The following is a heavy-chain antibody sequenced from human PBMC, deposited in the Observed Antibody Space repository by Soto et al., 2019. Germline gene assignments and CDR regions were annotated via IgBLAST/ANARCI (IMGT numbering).Heavy chain of an antibody. CDR1: GFTFDDYG. CDR3: ARGFVVAATNDAFEF. Sequence: GGSLRLSCAASGFTFDDYGMSWVRQAPGKGLEWVSGINRNGGSTGYADSVKGRFTISRDNAKNSLYLQMNSLRAEDTALYHCARGFVVAATNDAFEFWGQGTMVTVSS. CDR2: INRNGGST. V-gene: IGHV3-20*01. D-gene: IGHD2-15*01. J-gene: IGHJ3*01.